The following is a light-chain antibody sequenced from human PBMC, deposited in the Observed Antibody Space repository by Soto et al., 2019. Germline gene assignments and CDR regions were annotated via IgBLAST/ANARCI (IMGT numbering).Light chain of an antibody. V-gene: IGLV2-11*01. CDR1: SSDVGGYNY. CDR3: CSYAGSYTPVV. CDR2: DVS. J-gene: IGLJ2*01. Sequence: QSALTQPRSVSGSPGQSVTISCTGTSSDVGGYNYVSWYQQLPGKAPKLMIYDVSKRPSGVPDRFSGSKSGNTASLTISGLQAEDEADYYCCSYAGSYTPVVFGGGTKVTVL.